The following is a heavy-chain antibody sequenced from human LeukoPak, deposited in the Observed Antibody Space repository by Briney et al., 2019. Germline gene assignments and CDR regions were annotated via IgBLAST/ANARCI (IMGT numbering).Heavy chain of an antibody. CDR1: GGSISSSNYY. CDR3: ARERYVSGWHADY. J-gene: IGHJ4*02. D-gene: IGHD6-19*01. Sequence: SETLSLTCTVSGGSISSSNYYWGWIRQPPGKGLEWIGSISYSGSTYYNPSLKSRVTLSVDTSKNQVSLRLGSVTAADTAVYYCARERYVSGWHADYWGQGTLVTVSS. CDR2: ISYSGST. V-gene: IGHV4-39*07.